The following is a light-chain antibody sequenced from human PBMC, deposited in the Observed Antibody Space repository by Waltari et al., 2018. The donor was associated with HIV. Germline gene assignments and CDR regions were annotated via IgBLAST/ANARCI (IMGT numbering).Light chain of an antibody. CDR2: DAS. J-gene: IGKJ1*01. CDR3: QQYSRWPPTWT. V-gene: IGKV3-15*01. Sequence: EVVMTQSPGTLSVSPGERATLSCRSSENIRNNLAWYQQKPGQAPRLLFYDASARATGVPARFSGSGSGTEFTLTISGLQSEDFAIYYCQQYSRWPPTWTFGQGTKV. CDR1: ENIRNN.